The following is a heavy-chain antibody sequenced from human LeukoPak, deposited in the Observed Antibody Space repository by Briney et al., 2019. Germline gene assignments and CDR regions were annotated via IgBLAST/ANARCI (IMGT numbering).Heavy chain of an antibody. D-gene: IGHD5/OR15-5a*01. V-gene: IGHV4-4*07. CDR3: LQHGPLRSDY. Sequence: SETLSLTCTVSGASISTYYWSWIRQPAGKGLEWIGRIFASGSTNYNPSLKSRIAMSVDTSKNQFSLNLTSVTAADTAMYYCLQHGPLRSDYWGQGTLVTVSS. CDR1: GASISTYY. CDR2: IFASGST. J-gene: IGHJ4*02.